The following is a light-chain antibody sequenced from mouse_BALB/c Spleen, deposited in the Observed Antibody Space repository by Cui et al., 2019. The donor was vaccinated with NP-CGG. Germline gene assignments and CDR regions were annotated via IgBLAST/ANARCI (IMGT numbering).Light chain of an antibody. CDR2: GTN. Sequence: QAVVTQAAALTTSPGETGTLTCRSSTGAVTTSNYANWVQEKPDHLFTGLIGGTNNRAPGVPARFSGSLIGDKAALTITGAQTEDEAIYFCALWYSNHWVFGGGTKLTVL. CDR1: TGAVTTSNY. CDR3: ALWYSNHWV. J-gene: IGLJ1*01. V-gene: IGLV1*01.